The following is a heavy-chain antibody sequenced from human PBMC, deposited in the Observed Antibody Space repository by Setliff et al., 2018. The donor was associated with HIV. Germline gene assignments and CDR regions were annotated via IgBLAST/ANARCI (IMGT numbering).Heavy chain of an antibody. J-gene: IGHJ3*02. V-gene: IGHV4-61*02. Sequence: LSLTCTVSGVSISSDNYYWSWIRQPAGKGLEWIGRIYTSGSTNYNPSLKSPVSISVDTSRNQFSLKLSSVTAADTAVYYCARELGLGTFYYDTTGNPKANAFDIWGHGTMVTVSS. CDR2: IYTSGST. CDR1: GVSISSDNYY. D-gene: IGHD3-22*01. CDR3: ARELGLGTFYYDTTGNPKANAFDI.